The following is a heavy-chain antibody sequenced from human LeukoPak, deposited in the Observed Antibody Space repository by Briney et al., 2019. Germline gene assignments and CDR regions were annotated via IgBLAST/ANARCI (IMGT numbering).Heavy chain of an antibody. D-gene: IGHD6-13*01. J-gene: IGHJ6*03. V-gene: IGHV4-61*02. CDR1: GGSISSGSYY. CDR2: IYTSGST. Sequence: SQTLSLTCTVSGGSISSGSYYWSWIRQPAGKGLEWIGRIYTSGSTNYNPSLKSRVTISVDTSKNQFSLKLSSVTAADTAVYYCAREGLAAAISRGYYYYMDVWGKGTTVTVSS. CDR3: AREGLAAAISRGYYYYMDV.